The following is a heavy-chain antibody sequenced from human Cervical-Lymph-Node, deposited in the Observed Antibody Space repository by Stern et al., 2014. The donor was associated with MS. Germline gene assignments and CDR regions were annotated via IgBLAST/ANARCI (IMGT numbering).Heavy chain of an antibody. CDR2: LSSGGSYI. Sequence: EVKLVESGGGLVKPGGSLRLSCAASGFTFSSYSMNWVRQAPGKGLEWVASLSSGGSYIYYADSLKGRFTITRDNAKNSLYLQMNSLRAEDTAVYYCARGRGGNYRYYFDYWGQGTLVTVSS. CDR3: ARGRGGNYRYYFDY. CDR1: GFTFSSYS. D-gene: IGHD4-23*01. V-gene: IGHV3-21*01. J-gene: IGHJ4*02.